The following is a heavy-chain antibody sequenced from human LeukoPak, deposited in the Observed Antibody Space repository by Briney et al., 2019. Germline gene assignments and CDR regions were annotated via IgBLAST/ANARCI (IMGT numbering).Heavy chain of an antibody. CDR2: IWYDGSNK. V-gene: IGHV3-33*01. CDR1: GFTFSSYG. J-gene: IGHJ4*02. Sequence: GGSMRLSCAASGFTFSSYGMHWVRQAPGKGLEWVAVIWYDGSNKYYADSVKGRFTISRDNSKSTLYLQMNSLRAEDTAVYYCARDSGLLGFFDYWGQGTLVTVSS. D-gene: IGHD5-18*01. CDR3: ARDSGLLGFFDY.